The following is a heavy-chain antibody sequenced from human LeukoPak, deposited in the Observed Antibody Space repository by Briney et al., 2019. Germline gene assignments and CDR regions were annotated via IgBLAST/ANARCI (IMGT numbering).Heavy chain of an antibody. V-gene: IGHV1-18*01. J-gene: IGHJ4*02. D-gene: IGHD3-10*01. CDR2: ISAYNGNT. Sequence: ASVKVSCKASGYTFTSYGISWVRQAPGQGLEWMGWISAYNGNTNYAQKLQGRVTMTTDTSTSTAYMELRSLRSDDTAVYYCARVWEGSGIPPTEDYWGQGTLVTVSS. CDR3: ARVWEGSGIPPTEDY. CDR1: GYTFTSYG.